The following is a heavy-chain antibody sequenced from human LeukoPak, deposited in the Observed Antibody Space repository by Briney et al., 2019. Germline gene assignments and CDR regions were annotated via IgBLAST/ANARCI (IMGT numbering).Heavy chain of an antibody. CDR1: GGTFSSYA. CDR2: IIPIFGTA. J-gene: IGHJ4*02. V-gene: IGHV1-69*05. Sequence: SVKVSCKASGGTFSSYAISWVRQAPGQGLEWMGGIIPIFGTANYAQKSQGRVTITTDESTSTAYMELSSLRSEDTAVYYCARDLGKYSGYDGGHDGYWGQGTLVTVSS. CDR3: ARDLGKYSGYDGGHDGY. D-gene: IGHD5-12*01.